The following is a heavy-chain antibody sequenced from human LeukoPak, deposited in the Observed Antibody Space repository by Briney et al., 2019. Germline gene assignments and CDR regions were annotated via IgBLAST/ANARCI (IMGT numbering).Heavy chain of an antibody. CDR2: IYYSGST. V-gene: IGHV4-59*08. J-gene: IGHJ2*01. D-gene: IGHD6-19*01. Sequence: SETLSLTCTVSGGSTSSYYWSWIRQPPGKGLEWIGYIYYSGSTNYNPSLKSRVTISVDTSKNQFSLKLSSVTAADTAVYYCARLPRYSSGWYHWYFDLWGRGTLVTVSS. CDR3: ARLPRYSSGWYHWYFDL. CDR1: GGSTSSYY.